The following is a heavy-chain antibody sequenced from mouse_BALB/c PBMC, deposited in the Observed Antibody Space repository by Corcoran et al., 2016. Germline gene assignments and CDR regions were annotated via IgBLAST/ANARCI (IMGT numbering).Heavy chain of an antibody. Sequence: QVTLKESGPGLLNPSQTLILTCSFSGFSLSTSGMGVGWIRQPSGKGLEWLAHIWWDDDKYYNPSLKSQLTSSKDTSRNQVFLKITSVDTADTATYYCARRDPDAMDYWGQGTSVTVSS. CDR1: GFSLSTSGMG. CDR3: ARRDPDAMDY. J-gene: IGHJ4*01. V-gene: IGHV8-8*01. CDR2: IWWDDDK.